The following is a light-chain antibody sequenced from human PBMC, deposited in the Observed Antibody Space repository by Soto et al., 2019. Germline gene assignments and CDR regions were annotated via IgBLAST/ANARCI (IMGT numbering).Light chain of an antibody. J-gene: IGKJ4*01. CDR3: QQYHDLPLT. CDR2: DAS. CDR1: QDISNS. V-gene: IGKV1-33*01. Sequence: DIQMTQSPSSLSASVRDRVTITCQASQDISNSLNWYQQKPGKVHKLLIYDASNLESGVPSRFSGSGSGTHFTFTISSLQPEDIATYYCQQYHDLPLTFGGGTKVQIK.